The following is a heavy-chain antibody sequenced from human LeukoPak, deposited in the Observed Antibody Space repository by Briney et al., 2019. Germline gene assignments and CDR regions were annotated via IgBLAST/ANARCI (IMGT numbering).Heavy chain of an antibody. CDR3: ASYGSSGGLDY. CDR2: MNPNSANR. V-gene: IGHV1-8*03. D-gene: IGHD2-15*01. Sequence: ASVKVSCKASGYTFTSHINWVRQATGQGLEWMGWMNPNSANRGYAQKFQGRVTITRNTSISTVYMELSSLRSEDTAVYYCASYGSSGGLDYWGQGTLVTVSS. J-gene: IGHJ4*02. CDR1: GYTFTSH.